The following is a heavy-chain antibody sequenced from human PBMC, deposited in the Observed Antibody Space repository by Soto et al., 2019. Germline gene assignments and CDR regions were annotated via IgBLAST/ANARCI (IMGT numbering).Heavy chain of an antibody. CDR3: ARCFRGGDADWFDP. D-gene: IGHD2-21*02. J-gene: IGHJ5*02. Sequence: GASVKVSCKASGYTFTSYDINWVRQATGQGLEWMGWMNPNSGNTGYAQKFQGRVTMTRNTSMSTAYMELSSLRSEDTAVYYCARCFRGGDADWFDPWGQGTLVTVSS. CDR2: MNPNSGNT. CDR1: GYTFTSYD. V-gene: IGHV1-8*01.